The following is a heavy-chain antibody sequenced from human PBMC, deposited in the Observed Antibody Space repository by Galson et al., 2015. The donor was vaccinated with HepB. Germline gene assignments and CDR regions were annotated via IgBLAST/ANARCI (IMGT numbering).Heavy chain of an antibody. D-gene: IGHD5-18*01. Sequence: SLRLSCAASGFTFGDYAMHWVRQAPGKGLEWVSCISWNGGGIGYADSVKGRFTISRDNAKNSLYLQMNSLRAEDTALYYCAKDADTAFPLYYFDYWGQGTLVTVSS. CDR2: ISWNGGGI. J-gene: IGHJ4*02. CDR3: AKDADTAFPLYYFDY. CDR1: GFTFGDYA. V-gene: IGHV3-9*01.